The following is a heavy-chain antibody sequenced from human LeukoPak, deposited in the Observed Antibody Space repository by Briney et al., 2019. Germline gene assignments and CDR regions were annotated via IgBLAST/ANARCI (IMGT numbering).Heavy chain of an antibody. CDR2: VNHSGST. CDR3: ARGSSYGSGSYRSEYFQH. D-gene: IGHD3-10*01. Sequence: SETLSLTCAVYGGSFSGYYWSWIRQPPGKGLEWIGEVNHSGSTNYNPSLKSRVTISVDTSKNQFSLKLSSVTAADTAVYYCARGSSYGSGSYRSEYFQHWGQGTLVTVSS. CDR1: GGSFSGYY. V-gene: IGHV4-34*01. J-gene: IGHJ1*01.